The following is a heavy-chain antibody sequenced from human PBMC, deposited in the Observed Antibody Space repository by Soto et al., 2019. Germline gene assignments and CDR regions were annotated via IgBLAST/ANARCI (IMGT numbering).Heavy chain of an antibody. CDR2: ISYSGTT. D-gene: IGHD5-18*01. J-gene: IGHJ5*02. CDR3: ARGRGYSYGLDP. CDR1: GDSISSNNNY. Sequence: PSETLSLTCTVSGDSISSNNNYWSWIRQPPGEGLEWIGFISYSGTTSYSPFLKSRVAISLDTSKNQFSLSLSSVTAADTAVYYCARGRGYSYGLDPWGQGTLVTVS. V-gene: IGHV4-30-4*01.